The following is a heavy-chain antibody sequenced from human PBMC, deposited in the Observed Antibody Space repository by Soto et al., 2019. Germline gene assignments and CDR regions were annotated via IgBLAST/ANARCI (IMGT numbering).Heavy chain of an antibody. Sequence: QITLKESGPTLVKPTQTLTLTCTFSGFSLSTSGVGVGWIRQPPGKALEWLALIYCDDDKRYSPSLKSRLTITKDTSKYQVVLTMTNMDPVDTATYYCAHTGSHLIAVAGTDYWGHGTLVTVSS. CDR1: GFSLSTSGVG. J-gene: IGHJ4*01. D-gene: IGHD6-19*01. V-gene: IGHV2-5*02. CDR3: AHTGSHLIAVAGTDY. CDR2: IYCDDDK.